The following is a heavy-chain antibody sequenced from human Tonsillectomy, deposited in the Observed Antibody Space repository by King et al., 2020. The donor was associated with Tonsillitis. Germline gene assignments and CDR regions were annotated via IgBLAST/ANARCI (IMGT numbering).Heavy chain of an antibody. V-gene: IGHV1-46*01. CDR1: GYTFTSYY. CDR3: ARDRPCSSASCYGGSWFDP. Sequence: VQLVESGAEVKKPGASVKVSCKASGYTFTSYYMHWVRQAPGLGLEWMGMINPSGGTTSYAQKFQGRVTMTRDTSTNTVYMELSSLRSEDTAVYYCARDRPCSSASCYGGSWFDPWGQGTLVTVCS. D-gene: IGHD2-2*01. J-gene: IGHJ5*02. CDR2: INPSGGTT.